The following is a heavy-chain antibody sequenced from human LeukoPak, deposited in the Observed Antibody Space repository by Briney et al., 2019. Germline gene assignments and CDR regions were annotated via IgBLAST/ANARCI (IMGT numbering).Heavy chain of an antibody. V-gene: IGHV3-23*01. CDR2: INSTGGST. CDR3: AKDRGMAAADGAFDI. J-gene: IGHJ3*02. D-gene: IGHD6-13*01. CDR1: GFTFSSYA. Sequence: GGSLRLSSAASGFTFSSYAMSWVRRAPGKGLEWVSAINSTGGSTHYADSVKGRFTISRDNSKNTLYLQINSLRAEDTAVYYCAKDRGMAAADGAFDIWGQGTMVTVSS.